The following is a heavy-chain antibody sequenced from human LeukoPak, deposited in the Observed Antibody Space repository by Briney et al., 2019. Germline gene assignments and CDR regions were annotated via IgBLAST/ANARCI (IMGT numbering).Heavy chain of an antibody. CDR2: INHSGST. CDR3: ARLVRGIYDYFDY. D-gene: IGHD3-10*01. CDR1: GGSFSGYY. V-gene: IGHV4-34*01. J-gene: IGHJ4*02. Sequence: PSETLSLTCAVYGGSFSGYYWSWIRQPPGKGLEWIGEINHSGSTNYNPSLKSRVTISVDTSKNQFSLKLSSVTAADTAVYYCARLVRGIYDYFDYWGQGTLATVSS.